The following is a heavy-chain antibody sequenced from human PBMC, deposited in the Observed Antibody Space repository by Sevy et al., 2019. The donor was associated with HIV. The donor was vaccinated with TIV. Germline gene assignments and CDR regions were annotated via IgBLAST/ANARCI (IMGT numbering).Heavy chain of an antibody. CDR1: GFTFSSYS. Sequence: GGSLRLSCAASGFTFSSYSMNWVRQAPGKGLEWISSISSSSSYIYYADSVKGRFTISRDNAKNSLYLQMNSLRAEDTAVHYCARDQVAAAAANWFDPWGQGTLVTVSS. V-gene: IGHV3-21*01. CDR3: ARDQVAAAAANWFDP. D-gene: IGHD6-13*01. J-gene: IGHJ5*02. CDR2: ISSSSSYI.